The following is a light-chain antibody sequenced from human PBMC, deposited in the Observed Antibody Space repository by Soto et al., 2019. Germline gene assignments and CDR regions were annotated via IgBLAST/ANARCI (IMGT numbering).Light chain of an antibody. CDR2: GAS. Sequence: EIVMTQSPATLSVSPGERATLSCRASPSVNSNLAWYQQKPGQAPRLLIYGASTRATGVPARFSGSGSGTEFTLPVSSLQAEDSAIYFCEQYNNWPTCGQGTKVEI. CDR3: EQYNNWPT. J-gene: IGKJ1*01. V-gene: IGKV3-15*01. CDR1: PSVNSN.